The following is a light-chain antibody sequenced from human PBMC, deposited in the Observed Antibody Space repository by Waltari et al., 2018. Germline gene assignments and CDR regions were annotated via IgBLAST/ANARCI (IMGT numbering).Light chain of an antibody. V-gene: IGLV2-14*03. J-gene: IGLJ2*01. Sequence: QSALTQPASVSGSPGQSITISCTGPSSDVGGYNYVSWYQQHPGKAHTLVIYDVSNRPAVVSNPFSCSKSGNTASLTISGLQAEDEADYYCSSYISSSTLELFGGGTSLTVL. CDR2: DVS. CDR1: SSDVGGYNY. CDR3: SSYISSSTLEL.